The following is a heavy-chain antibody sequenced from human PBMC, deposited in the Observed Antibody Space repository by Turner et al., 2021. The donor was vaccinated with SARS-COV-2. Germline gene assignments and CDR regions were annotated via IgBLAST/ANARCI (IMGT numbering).Heavy chain of an antibody. V-gene: IGHV4-59*08. D-gene: IGHD5-18*01. Sequence: QVQMQESGPGLVKPSETRSLTSTVAGGSISNYYWSWIRRPPGKGLEGIGYIYHGGSTKYNPSLKSRVTIAVDTSKNQFSLILSSVTAADTAVYYCARLYTYAEFYFDYWGQGALVTVSS. J-gene: IGHJ4*02. CDR3: ARLYTYAEFYFDY. CDR1: GGSISNYY. CDR2: IYHGGST.